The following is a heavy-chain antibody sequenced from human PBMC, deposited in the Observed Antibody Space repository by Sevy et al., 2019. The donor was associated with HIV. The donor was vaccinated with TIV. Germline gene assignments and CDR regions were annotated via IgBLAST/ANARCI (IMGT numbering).Heavy chain of an antibody. CDR3: ARGGLDSNWFRSFDY. CDR1: GLTVDSNY. CDR2: IYSGGST. Sequence: GGSLRLSCAVSGLTVDSNYMSWVRQAPGKGLEWVSIIYSGGSTYYADSVKGRFTISTDNSKNTLDLQMNSLRAEDTAVYYCARGGLDSNWFRSFDYWGRGTLVTVSS. J-gene: IGHJ4*02. V-gene: IGHV3-53*01. D-gene: IGHD6-13*01.